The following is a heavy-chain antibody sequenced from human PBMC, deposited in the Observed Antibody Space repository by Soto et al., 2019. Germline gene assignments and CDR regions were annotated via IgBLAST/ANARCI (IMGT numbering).Heavy chain of an antibody. Sequence: VSGPTLVNPTQTLTLTCTLSGFSLSTSGVSVGWVRQPPGKALEWLARIDWEDDIYYDTSLKTRLTISMDTSINQVVLTMTNMDPLDTATYFCARFTAESDAFDFWGQGTMVTVSS. CDR2: IDWEDDI. J-gene: IGHJ3*01. V-gene: IGHV2-70*11. CDR1: GFSLSTSGVS. CDR3: ARFTAESDAFDF. D-gene: IGHD3-16*01.